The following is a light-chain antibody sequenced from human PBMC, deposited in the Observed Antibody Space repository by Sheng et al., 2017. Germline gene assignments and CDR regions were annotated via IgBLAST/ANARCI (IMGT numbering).Light chain of an antibody. V-gene: IGKV1-5*03. CDR2: KAS. CDR1: ESMSYW. Sequence: DIQMTQSPSTLSASVGDRVTITCRASESMSYWLAWYQQKPGKAPKLLIYKASALESGVPSRFSGSGSRTEFTLTISSLQPEDFATYYCQQFNSYPITFGGGTKVEIK. J-gene: IGKJ4*01. CDR3: QQFNSYPIT.